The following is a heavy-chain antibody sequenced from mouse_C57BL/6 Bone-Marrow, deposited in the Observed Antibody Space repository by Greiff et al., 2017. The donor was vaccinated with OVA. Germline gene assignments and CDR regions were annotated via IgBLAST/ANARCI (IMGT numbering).Heavy chain of an antibody. V-gene: IGHV1-64*01. CDR2: IHPNSGST. CDR1: GYTFPSYW. J-gene: IGHJ3*01. Sequence: QVQLQQPGAELVKPGASVKLSCKASGYTFPSYWMHWVKQRPGQGLEWIGMIHPNSGSTNYNEKFKSKATLTVDKSSSTAYMQLSSLTSEDSAVYYCARVTTVVAGGTWFAYWGQGTLVTVSA. D-gene: IGHD1-1*01. CDR3: ARVTTVVAGGTWFAY.